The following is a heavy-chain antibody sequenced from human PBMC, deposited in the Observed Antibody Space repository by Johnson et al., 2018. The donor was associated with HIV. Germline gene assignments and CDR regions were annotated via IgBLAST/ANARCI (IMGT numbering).Heavy chain of an antibody. V-gene: IGHV3-15*01. J-gene: IGHJ3*02. CDR3: ARDGEWELEDAFDI. D-gene: IGHD1-26*01. Sequence: VQLVESGGGLVKPGGSLRLSCTASAGVTFSNAWMSWVRQAPGKGLEWVGRIKSKIDDGTIDYATPVQGRFSISRDDSKNTLHLQMNSLRAEDTAVYYCARDGEWELEDAFDIWGQGTMVTVSS. CDR1: AGVTFSNAW. CDR2: IKSKIDDGTI.